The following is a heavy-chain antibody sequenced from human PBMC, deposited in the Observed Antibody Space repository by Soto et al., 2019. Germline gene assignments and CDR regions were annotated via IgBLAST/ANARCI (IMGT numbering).Heavy chain of an antibody. V-gene: IGHV3-13*01. Sequence: EVQLVESGGGLVQPGGSLRLSCAASGFTFSSYDMHWVRQATGKGLEWVSAIGTAGDTYYPGYVKGRLTISRENAKNSLYLQMNSLRAGDTAVYYCAREEVVWGGMDVWGQGTTVTVSS. CDR2: IGTAGDT. CDR1: GFTFSSYD. CDR3: AREEVVWGGMDV. J-gene: IGHJ6*02. D-gene: IGHD2-8*02.